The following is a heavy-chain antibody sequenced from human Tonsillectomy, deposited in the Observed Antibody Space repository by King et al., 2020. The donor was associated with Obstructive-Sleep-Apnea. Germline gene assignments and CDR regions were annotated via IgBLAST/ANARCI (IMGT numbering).Heavy chain of an antibody. Sequence: QLQESGPGLVKPSETLSLTCTVSGYSISSGYYWGWIRQPPGKGLEWIGSIYHSGSTYYNPSLKSRVTISVDTSKNQFSLKLSSVTAADTAVYYCASLFVVVAALDYWGQGTLVTVSS. D-gene: IGHD2-15*01. CDR3: ASLFVVVAALDY. CDR1: GYSISSGYY. V-gene: IGHV4-38-2*02. CDR2: IYHSGST. J-gene: IGHJ4*02.